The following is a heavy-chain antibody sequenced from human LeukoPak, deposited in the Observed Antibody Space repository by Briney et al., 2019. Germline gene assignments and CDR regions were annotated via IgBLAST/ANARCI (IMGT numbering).Heavy chain of an antibody. V-gene: IGHV3-74*01. CDR2: ISTDGKST. CDR3: VRDYQFIQEV. D-gene: IGHD2-2*01. CDR1: GFTFSNYW. J-gene: IGHJ6*02. Sequence: GGSLRLSCVASGFTFSNYWMLWVRQAPGKGLMWVSLISTDGKSTRYAESVKGRFSISRDNAKNALYLQMDILRVEDTALYFCVRDYQFIQEVWGQGTTVTVSS.